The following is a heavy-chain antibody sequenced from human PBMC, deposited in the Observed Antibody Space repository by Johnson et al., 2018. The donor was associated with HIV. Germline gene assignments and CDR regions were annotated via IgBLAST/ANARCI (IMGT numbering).Heavy chain of an antibody. CDR3: ASGAYSSSLTFDI. Sequence: MLLVESGGGVVQPGRSLRLSCAASGFTVSSNYMSWVRQAPGKGLEWVSGFYSGGSTYYADSVKGRFIISRDNSKNTLYLQMNSLRVEDTAVYYCASGAYSSSLTFDIWGQGTMVTVSS. V-gene: IGHV3-66*01. D-gene: IGHD6-6*01. CDR2: FYSGGST. CDR1: GFTVSSNY. J-gene: IGHJ3*02.